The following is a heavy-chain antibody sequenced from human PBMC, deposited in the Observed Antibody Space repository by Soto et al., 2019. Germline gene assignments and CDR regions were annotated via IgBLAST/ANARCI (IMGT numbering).Heavy chain of an antibody. CDR1: GVSISSGGYS. V-gene: IGHV4-30-2*01. Sequence: SETLSLTCAVSGVSISSGGYSWSWIRQPPGKGLEWIGYIYLSGSTYYNPSLKSRVTLSVDRSKNQFSLKLSFVTAADTAVYYCARLSAGLDYWGQGTLVTVSS. CDR2: IYLSGST. CDR3: ARLSAGLDY. J-gene: IGHJ4*02.